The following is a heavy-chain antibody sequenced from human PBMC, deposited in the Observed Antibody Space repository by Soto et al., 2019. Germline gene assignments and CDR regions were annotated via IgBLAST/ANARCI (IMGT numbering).Heavy chain of an antibody. D-gene: IGHD3-10*01. CDR2: VNPIVSMS. Sequence: QVQLVQSGAEVKRPGSSVKVSCKASGDTFNFYSINWVRQAPGLGLEWMGRVNPIVSMSNYAQKFQGRVTMTVAKSTSKSYMELSSLRSEDRAIYYCASSYGSGYRAFDYWGQGALVTVSS. CDR3: ASSYGSGYRAFDY. CDR1: GDTFNFYS. J-gene: IGHJ4*02. V-gene: IGHV1-69*02.